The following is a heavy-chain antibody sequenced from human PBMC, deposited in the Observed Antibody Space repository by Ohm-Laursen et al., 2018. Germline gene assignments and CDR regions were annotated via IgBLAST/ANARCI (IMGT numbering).Heavy chain of an antibody. CDR3: ARGHITMVRGVTYYYFGMDV. Sequence: SLRLSCSATGFTFSTYTKHWVRQAPGKGLERVSSISSSDNYMYYADSVKGRFTISRDNAKNSLFLQMISLRAEDTAVYYCARGHITMVRGVTYYYFGMDVWGQGTTVTVSS. CDR1: GFTFSTYT. D-gene: IGHD3-10*01. J-gene: IGHJ6*02. V-gene: IGHV3-21*01. CDR2: ISSSDNYM.